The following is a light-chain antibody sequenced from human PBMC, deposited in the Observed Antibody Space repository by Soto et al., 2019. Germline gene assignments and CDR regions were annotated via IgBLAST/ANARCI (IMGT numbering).Light chain of an antibody. CDR2: GAS. CDR1: QTISTF. J-gene: IGKJ5*01. V-gene: IGKV3-11*01. Sequence: EIVLTQSPATLSLSPGERATLSCRATQTISTFLGWYQQKPGQAPRLLIYGASNRATGIPARFSGSGSGTDFTLTISSLEPEDFAVYYCQQRRRWPITFGQGTRLEIK. CDR3: QQRRRWPIT.